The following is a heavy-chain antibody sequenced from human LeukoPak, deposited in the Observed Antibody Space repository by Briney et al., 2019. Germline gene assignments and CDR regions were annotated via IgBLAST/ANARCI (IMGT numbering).Heavy chain of an antibody. CDR3: AKDQNPIVPVIFVDF. CDR2: IVASGGST. J-gene: IGHJ4*02. CDR1: GFTFSSYA. V-gene: IGHV3-23*01. Sequence: GGSLRLSCAASGFTFSSYAMSWVRQAPGKGLEWVSSIVASGGSTYYADSVKGRFTISRDNSKNTLYLQMNRLTAEDTAIYYCAKDQNPIVPVIFVDFWGQGTLVTVSS. D-gene: IGHD1-26*01.